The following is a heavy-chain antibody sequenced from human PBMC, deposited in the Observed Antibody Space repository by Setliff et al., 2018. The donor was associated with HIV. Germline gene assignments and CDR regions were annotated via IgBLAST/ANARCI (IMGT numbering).Heavy chain of an antibody. J-gene: IGHJ3*02. D-gene: IGHD3-22*01. CDR1: GFTFSNYA. CDR3: AKGHYSSGDSKQNGFDM. Sequence: SCKASGFTFSNYAMNWVRQAPGKGLEWVSTISGSGGLTFYADSVKGRFTISRDNSKNTLYLQMNSLRAEDTVVYYCAKGHYSSGDSKQNGFDMWGQGTMVTVSS. CDR2: ISGSGGLT. V-gene: IGHV3-23*01.